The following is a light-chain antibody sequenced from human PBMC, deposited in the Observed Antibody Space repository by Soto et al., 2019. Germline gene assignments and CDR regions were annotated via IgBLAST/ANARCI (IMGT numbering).Light chain of an antibody. CDR1: QGIRNY. V-gene: IGKV1-33*01. J-gene: IGKJ4*01. Sequence: DIQMPQSPSSLSASVGDRVTITCQASQGIRNYLTWYPQTPGKAPKLLIFDASSLQTGVPSRFSGSGSGTDFTLTISSLQPEDVATYYCEHFYHLPLTFGGGTKVEGK. CDR3: EHFYHLPLT. CDR2: DAS.